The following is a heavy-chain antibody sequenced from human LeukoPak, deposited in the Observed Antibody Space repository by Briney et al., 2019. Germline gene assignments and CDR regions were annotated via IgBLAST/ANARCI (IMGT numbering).Heavy chain of an antibody. V-gene: IGHV3-21*01. J-gene: IGHJ2*01. CDR2: ISTSSSYK. CDR1: GXTFSSYS. Sequence: GGSLSLSCAASGXTFSSYSMNWVRQAPGKGLEWVSSISTSSSYKYYVDSVKGRFTISRDNAKNSLYLQMNSLRAEDTAVYYCARDGYYDSRGYAYWYFDLWGRGTLVTVSS. CDR3: ARDGYYDSRGYAYWYFDL. D-gene: IGHD3-22*01.